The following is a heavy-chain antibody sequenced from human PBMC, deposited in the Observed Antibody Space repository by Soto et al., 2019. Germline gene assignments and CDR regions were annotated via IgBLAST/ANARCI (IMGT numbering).Heavy chain of an antibody. CDR3: ARQIYDSDTGPNFQYYFDS. V-gene: IGHV5-10-1*01. CDR1: GYSFAGYW. Sequence: GESLKISCKGSGYSFAGYWITWVRQKPGKGREWMGRIDPSDSQTYYSPSFRGHVTISVTKSITTVFLQWSSLRASDTAMYYCARQIYDSDTGPNFQYYFDSWGQGTPVTVSS. J-gene: IGHJ4*02. D-gene: IGHD5-12*01. CDR2: IDPSDSQT.